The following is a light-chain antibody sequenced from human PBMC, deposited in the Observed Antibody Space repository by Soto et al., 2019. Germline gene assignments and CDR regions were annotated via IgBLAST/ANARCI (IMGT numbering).Light chain of an antibody. Sequence: EIVLTQSPGALSLSPGERVTLSCRCSQSITYGYLAWYQHKPGQAPRLLIFGPSSRASGIPDRFSGGGSGTDFSLTISRLEPEDFAVYFCQQYGSSPPTFGQGTKVDI. CDR2: GPS. CDR3: QQYGSSPPT. J-gene: IGKJ1*01. CDR1: QSITYGY. V-gene: IGKV3-20*01.